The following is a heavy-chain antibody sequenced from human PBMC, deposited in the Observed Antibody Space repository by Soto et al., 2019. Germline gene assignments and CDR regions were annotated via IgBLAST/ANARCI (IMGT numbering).Heavy chain of an antibody. CDR1: GGSISPYY. Sequence: SETLSLTCTVSGGSISPYYWSWIRQPPGKGLEWIGYVYYSGNTNYNPSLESRVTISVDTSRNRFSLNLTSATAADTAVYYCARKGAAASYAHYYMDVWGKGTAVTVSS. D-gene: IGHD6-13*01. J-gene: IGHJ6*03. V-gene: IGHV4-59*01. CDR2: VYYSGNT. CDR3: ARKGAAASYAHYYMDV.